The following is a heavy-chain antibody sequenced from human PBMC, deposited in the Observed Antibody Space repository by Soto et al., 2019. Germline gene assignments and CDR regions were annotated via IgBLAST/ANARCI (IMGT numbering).Heavy chain of an antibody. CDR2: IYYSGNT. CDR3: ARRITRPERFDY. V-gene: IGHV4-59*05. CDR1: GGSIGSYY. D-gene: IGHD1-20*01. Sequence: SETLSLTCTVSGGSIGSYYWSWIRQPPGKGLEWIGSIYYSGNTYYNPSLQSRVTISIDTSKNQFSLKLTSATAADTAVYYCARRITRPERFDYWGQGALVTVSS. J-gene: IGHJ4*02.